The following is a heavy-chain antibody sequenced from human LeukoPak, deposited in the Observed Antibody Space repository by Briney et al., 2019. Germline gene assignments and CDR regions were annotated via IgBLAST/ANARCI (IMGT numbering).Heavy chain of an antibody. D-gene: IGHD3-22*01. J-gene: IGHJ4*02. Sequence: PSETLSLTCTVSGYSISSGYHWAWFRQTPGKGLEWSGSIYQSGSTYDNLSLKSRVTLSVDTSKNQFSLKMKAVTAADTAVYYCAKAPTLIVVVIMSFDYWGQGTLVTVSS. CDR3: AKAPTLIVVVIMSFDY. V-gene: IGHV4-38-2*02. CDR1: GYSISSGYH. CDR2: IYQSGST.